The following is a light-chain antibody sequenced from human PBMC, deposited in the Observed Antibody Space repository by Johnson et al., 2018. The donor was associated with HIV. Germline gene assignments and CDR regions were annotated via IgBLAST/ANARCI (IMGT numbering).Light chain of an antibody. CDR2: EDN. V-gene: IGLV1-51*02. J-gene: IGLJ1*01. Sequence: QSVLTQPPSVSVAPGQKVTISCSGSSSNIGNNYVSWYRQLPGTAPKVLIYEDNKRPSGIPDRFSGSKSGTSAALDIAGLQTADEADYYCGTWDSSLTVGVFGSGTKVTVL. CDR3: GTWDSSLTVGV. CDR1: SSNIGNNY.